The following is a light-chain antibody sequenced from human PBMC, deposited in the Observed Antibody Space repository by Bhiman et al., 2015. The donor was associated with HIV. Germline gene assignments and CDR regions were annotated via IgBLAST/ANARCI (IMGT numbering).Light chain of an antibody. CDR2: DDS. Sequence: NFMLTQSHSVSESPGKTVTISCTRSSGSIASNYVQWYQQRPGSSPTNVIYDDSQRPSGVPDRFSGSIDSSSNSASLTISGLQTDDEADYYCQSYDANNHWVFGGGTKLTVL. V-gene: IGLV6-57*01. CDR3: QSYDANNHWV. CDR1: SGSIASNY. J-gene: IGLJ3*02.